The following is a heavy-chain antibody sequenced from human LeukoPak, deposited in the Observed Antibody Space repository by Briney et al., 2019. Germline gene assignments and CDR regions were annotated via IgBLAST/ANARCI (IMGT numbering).Heavy chain of an antibody. V-gene: IGHV4-34*01. CDR3: ARASRYCSGGSCYSGSGGYYYYYMDV. D-gene: IGHD2-15*01. J-gene: IGHJ6*03. CDR2: INQSGST. Sequence: SETLSLTCAVYGGSFSGYYWSWIREPPGKGLDWSGEINQSGSTNYNPSLKSRVTISVDTSKNQFSLKLSSVTAADTAVYYCARASRYCSGGSCYSGSGGYYYYYMDVWGKGATVTVSS. CDR1: GGSFSGYY.